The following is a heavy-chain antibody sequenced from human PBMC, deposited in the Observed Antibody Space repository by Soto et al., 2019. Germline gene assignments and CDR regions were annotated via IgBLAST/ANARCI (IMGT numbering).Heavy chain of an antibody. Sequence: QLQLQESGSGLVKPSQTLSLTCAVSGASVSSDGYSWSWVRQTPGRGLEWIGYIYPSGSSTYYNPSLKSRVTMSVDSAKNHFSLNLTSLTAADTAVYYCARGGRTGTTLGSWGQGTLVTVSS. D-gene: IGHD1-7*01. CDR2: IYPSGSST. CDR3: ARGGRTGTTLGS. CDR1: GASVSSDGYS. J-gene: IGHJ5*02. V-gene: IGHV4-30-2*01.